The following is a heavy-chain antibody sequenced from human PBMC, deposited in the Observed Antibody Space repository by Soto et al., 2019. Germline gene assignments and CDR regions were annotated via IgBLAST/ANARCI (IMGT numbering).Heavy chain of an antibody. CDR1: GFTFSSYS. CDR3: ARDIDG. J-gene: IGHJ4*02. Sequence: EVQVVESGGGLVQPGGSLRLSCAASGFTFSSYSMNWVRQAPGKGLEWVSYISSSSSTKFYVDSVKGRFTISRDNARNSRYLQMNSLRAEDTAVYYCARDIDGGGQGTLVTVSS. CDR2: ISSSSSTK. D-gene: IGHD2-15*01. V-gene: IGHV3-48*01.